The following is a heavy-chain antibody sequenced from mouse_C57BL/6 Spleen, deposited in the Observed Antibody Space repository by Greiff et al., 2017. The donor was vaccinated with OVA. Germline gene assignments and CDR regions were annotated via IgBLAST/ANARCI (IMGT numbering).Heavy chain of an antibody. V-gene: IGHV1-61*01. D-gene: IGHD1-1*01. J-gene: IGHJ1*03. CDR1: GYTFTSYW. CDR3: ARAPYGSSWGYFDV. CDR2: IYPFDSET. Sequence: QVQLQQPGAELVRPGSSVKLSCKASGYTFTSYWMDWVKQRPGQGLEWIGNIYPFDSETHYNQKFKDKATLTVDKSSSTAYMQLSSLTSEDSAVYYCARAPYGSSWGYFDVWGTGTTVTVSS.